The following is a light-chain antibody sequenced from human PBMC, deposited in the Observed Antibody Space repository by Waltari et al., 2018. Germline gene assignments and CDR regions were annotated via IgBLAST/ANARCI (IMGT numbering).Light chain of an antibody. CDR3: QQYQNWPQT. Sequence: EIVMTQSPATLFVSPGERATLPCRASQSISSNLDWYQQKPGQAPRLLMYGASTRATAIPARFSGSGSGTEFALTISSLQSEDSAVYYCQQYQNWPQTFGQGTKLQIK. CDR1: QSISSN. V-gene: IGKV3-15*01. CDR2: GAS. J-gene: IGKJ2*01.